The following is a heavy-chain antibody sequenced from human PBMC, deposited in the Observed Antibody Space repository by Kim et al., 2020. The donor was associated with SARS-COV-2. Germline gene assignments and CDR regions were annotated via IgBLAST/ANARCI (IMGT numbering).Heavy chain of an antibody. CDR2: INTNTGNP. V-gene: IGHV7-4-1*02. J-gene: IGHJ4*02. CDR3: ARVSEDMTTVTYVGIANLHFDY. CDR1: GYTFTSYA. Sequence: ASVKVSCKASGYTFTSYAMNWVRQAPGQGLEWMGWINTNTGNPTYAQGFTGRFVFSLDTSVSTAYLQISSLKAEDTAVYYCARVSEDMTTVTYVGIANLHFDYWGQGTLVTVSS. D-gene: IGHD4-17*01.